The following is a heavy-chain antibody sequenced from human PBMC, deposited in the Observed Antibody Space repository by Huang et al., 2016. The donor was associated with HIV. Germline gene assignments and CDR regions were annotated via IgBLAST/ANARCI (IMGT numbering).Heavy chain of an antibody. CDR2: ISYDEDNK. CDR1: GFPFSSYG. Sequence: QILLIESGGGVVQPGRSLRLSCAASGFPFSSYGMHWVRQAPGKGLWWGAVISYDEDNKDYADSVRGRFTISRDNYKNTLYLQMNSLRIEDTAVYYCARGPIRFLAWLLNFDYWGQGALVTVSS. D-gene: IGHD3-3*01. V-gene: IGHV3-30*03. J-gene: IGHJ4*02. CDR3: ARGPIRFLAWLLNFDY.